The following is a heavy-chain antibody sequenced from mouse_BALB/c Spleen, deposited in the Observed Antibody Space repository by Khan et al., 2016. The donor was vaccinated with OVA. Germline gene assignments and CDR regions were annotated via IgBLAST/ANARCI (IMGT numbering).Heavy chain of an antibody. Sequence: VQLQQSGPELGKPGASVKMSCKPSGYIFTNYVLHWVKQKPGQGLEWIGYINPYNGGTKYNEKFKGKATLASDKSSITAYLELSSLTSEDSAVYYCARGNWQDYYFEYWGKGTTLKLSS. CDR3: ARGNWQDYYFEY. CDR1: GYIFTNYV. V-gene: IGHV1S136*01. D-gene: IGHD4-1*01. J-gene: IGHJ2*01. CDR2: INPYNGGT.